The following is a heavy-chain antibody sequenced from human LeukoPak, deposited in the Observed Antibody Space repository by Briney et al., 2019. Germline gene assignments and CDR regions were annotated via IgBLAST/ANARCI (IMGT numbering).Heavy chain of an antibody. D-gene: IGHD6-13*01. J-gene: IGHJ5*02. CDR3: ARDQTPAAAGTLSPLGWFDP. V-gene: IGHV1-69*04. CDR1: GGTFSSYA. CDR2: IIPILGIA. Sequence: GASVKVSCKASGGTFSSYAISWVRQAPGQGLEWMGRIIPILGIANYAQKFQGRVTITADKSTSTAYIELSSLRSEDTAVYYCARDQTPAAAGTLSPLGWFDPWGQGTLVTVSS.